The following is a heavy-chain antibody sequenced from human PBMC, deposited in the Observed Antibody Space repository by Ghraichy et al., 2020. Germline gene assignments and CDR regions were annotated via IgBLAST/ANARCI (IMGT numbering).Heavy chain of an antibody. CDR1: GGSISSYY. J-gene: IGHJ4*02. Sequence: SETLSLTCTVSGGSISSYYWSWIRQPPGKGLEWIGYIYYSGSTNYNPSLKSRVTISVDTSKNQFSLKLSSLTAADTAVYYCARDTAMVGVDYWGQGTLVTVSS. D-gene: IGHD5-18*01. CDR3: ARDTAMVGVDY. V-gene: IGHV4-59*01. CDR2: IYYSGST.